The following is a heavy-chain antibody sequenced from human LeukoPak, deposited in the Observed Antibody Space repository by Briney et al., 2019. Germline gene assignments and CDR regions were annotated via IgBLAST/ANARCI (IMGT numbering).Heavy chain of an antibody. J-gene: IGHJ3*01. D-gene: IGHD6-19*01. CDR1: GFTLSSYH. CDR2: ICSVGANL. V-gene: IGHV3-64D*09. Sequence: GGSLRHSCSPCGFTLSSYHTHWVRPAPRRGLHFVSTICSVGANLYVADSVRDRFSISRDDAKHTLYLQMTSRRVEDTAIYYCYSSAWYGAFDVWGQGTMVTVSS. CDR3: YSSAWYGAFDV.